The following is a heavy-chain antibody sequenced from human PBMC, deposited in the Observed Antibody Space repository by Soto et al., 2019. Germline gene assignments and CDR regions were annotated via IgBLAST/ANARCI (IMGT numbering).Heavy chain of an antibody. CDR3: ARPWTTRNYDNSYFDL. Sequence: QVQLRESGPGLVKSSETLSLTCTVSGASIRSYYWSWIRQPPGKGLEWIGYIYYSGSTNYNPSLKSRVTISVDTSKSQFSLKLSSVTAAVTAVYYCARPWTTRNYDNSYFDLWGRGTLVTVSS. CDR2: IYYSGST. V-gene: IGHV4-59*01. CDR1: GASIRSYY. D-gene: IGHD3-22*01. J-gene: IGHJ2*01.